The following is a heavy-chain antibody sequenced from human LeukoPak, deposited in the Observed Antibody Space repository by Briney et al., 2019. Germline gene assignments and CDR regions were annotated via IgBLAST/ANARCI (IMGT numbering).Heavy chain of an antibody. J-gene: IGHJ6*03. CDR1: GYTFTGYY. D-gene: IGHD6-13*01. V-gene: IGHV1-2*02. Sequence: ASVKVSCKTSGYTFTGYYMHCVRQAPVQGLEWIGWINPKSSGTNFAHKFQGRVTVTRDTSISTAYMELSRLRSDDTAVYYCARAGTSYYFYMDVWGKGTTVIISS. CDR3: ARAGTSYYFYMDV. CDR2: INPKSSGT.